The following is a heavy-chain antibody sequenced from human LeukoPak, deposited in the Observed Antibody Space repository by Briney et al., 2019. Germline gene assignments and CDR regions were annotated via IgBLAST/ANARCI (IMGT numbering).Heavy chain of an antibody. J-gene: IGHJ4*02. CDR2: ISSSGSTI. CDR3: ARRGYCTNGVCYSPDY. D-gene: IGHD2-8*01. Sequence: LTGGSLRLSCAASGFTFSSYEMNWVRQAPGKGLEWVSYISSSGSTIYYADSVKGRFTISRDNAKNSLYLQMNSLRAEDTAAYYCARRGYCTNGVCYSPDYWGQGTLVTVSS. V-gene: IGHV3-48*03. CDR1: GFTFSSYE.